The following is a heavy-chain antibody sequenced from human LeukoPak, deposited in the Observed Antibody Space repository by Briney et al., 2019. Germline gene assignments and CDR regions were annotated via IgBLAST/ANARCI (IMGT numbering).Heavy chain of an antibody. D-gene: IGHD6-19*01. CDR2: VSSDGTYT. V-gene: IGHV3-74*03. CDR3: ARDGSWDSSGPGNFDY. Sequence: PGGSLRLSCAASGFTFSSYFMHWVRQAPGKGLVWVSRVSSDGTYTEYADSVKGRFTISRDNAKNSLYLQMNSLRAEDTAVYYCARDGSWDSSGPGNFDYWGQGTLVTVSS. CDR1: GFTFSSYF. J-gene: IGHJ4*02.